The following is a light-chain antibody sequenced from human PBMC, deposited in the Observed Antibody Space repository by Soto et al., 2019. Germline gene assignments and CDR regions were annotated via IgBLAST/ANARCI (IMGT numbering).Light chain of an antibody. CDR3: QQYGSSPLT. J-gene: IGKJ1*01. V-gene: IGKV3-20*01. CDR2: GAS. Sequence: EIVLTQSPGTLSLSPGERATLSCRASQSVSSSYLAWYQQKPGQAPRLLIYGASSRATGIPDRFSGSGSGTDFTITISSMEHEDFAVYYCQQYGSSPLTFGQGTKVEIK. CDR1: QSVSSSY.